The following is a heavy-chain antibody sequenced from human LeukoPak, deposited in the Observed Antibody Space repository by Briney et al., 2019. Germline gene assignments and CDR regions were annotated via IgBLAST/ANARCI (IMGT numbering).Heavy chain of an antibody. CDR1: GFTFSSYG. Sequence: GGSLRLSCAASGFTFSSYGMHWVRQAPGKGLEWVTFIRYDGSNKYYADSVKGRFTISRDNAKNTLYLQMNSLRADDTAVYYCLRAFDIWGQGTMVTVSS. J-gene: IGHJ3*02. CDR2: IRYDGSNK. CDR3: LRAFDI. V-gene: IGHV3-30*02.